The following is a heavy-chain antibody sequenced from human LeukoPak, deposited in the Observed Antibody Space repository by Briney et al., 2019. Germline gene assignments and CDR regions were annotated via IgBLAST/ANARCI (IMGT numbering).Heavy chain of an antibody. J-gene: IGHJ6*03. Sequence: ASVKVSCKASGYTFTSYDINWVRQATGQGLEWMGWMNPNSGNTGYAQKFQGRVTMTRNTSISTAYMELSSLRSEDTAVYYCARGPTREYYDFWSGYPYYYYMDVLGKGTTVTVSS. D-gene: IGHD3-3*01. CDR3: ARGPTREYYDFWSGYPYYYYMDV. CDR1: GYTFTSYD. V-gene: IGHV1-8*01. CDR2: MNPNSGNT.